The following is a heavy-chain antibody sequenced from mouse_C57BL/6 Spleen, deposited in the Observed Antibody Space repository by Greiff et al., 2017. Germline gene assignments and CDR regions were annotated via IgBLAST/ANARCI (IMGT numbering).Heavy chain of an antibody. CDR2: IDPSDSYT. V-gene: IGHV1-69*01. CDR1: GYTFTSYW. CDR3: ARSGIYDGYSFAY. J-gene: IGHJ3*01. Sequence: QVQLQQPGAELVMPGASVKLSCKASGYTFTSYWMHWVKQRPGQGLEWIGEIDPSDSYTNYNQKFKGKSTLTVAKSSSTAYMQLSSLTSEDSAVYYCARSGIYDGYSFAYWGQGTLVTVSA. D-gene: IGHD2-3*01.